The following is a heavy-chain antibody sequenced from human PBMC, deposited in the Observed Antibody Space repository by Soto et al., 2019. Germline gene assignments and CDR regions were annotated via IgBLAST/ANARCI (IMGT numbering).Heavy chain of an antibody. J-gene: IGHJ3*02. CDR3: ARESEQLAFDI. V-gene: IGHV3-30-3*01. CDR1: GFTFSSYA. CDR2: ISYDGSNK. D-gene: IGHD6-13*01. Sequence: GGSLRLSCAASGFTFSSYAMHWVRQAPGKGLEWVAVISYDGSNKYYADSVKGRFTISRDNCKNTLYLQMNSLRAEDTAVYYCARESEQLAFDIWGQGTMVTVSS.